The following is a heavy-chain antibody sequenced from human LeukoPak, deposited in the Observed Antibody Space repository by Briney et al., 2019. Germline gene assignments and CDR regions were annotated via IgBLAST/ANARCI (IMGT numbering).Heavy chain of an antibody. CDR2: IKQDGSGK. Sequence: GRSLTLSCAASGCDFSSYCMNWVRKAPGKGQERVANIKQDGSGKDYVDSVNGRLTISRDNTYNSLYLQMNTLRAEDTGVYYCARGGARYYYIDVWGKGTTVTVSS. J-gene: IGHJ6*03. D-gene: IGHD3-10*01. CDR1: GCDFSSYC. V-gene: IGHV3-7*01. CDR3: ARGGARYYYIDV.